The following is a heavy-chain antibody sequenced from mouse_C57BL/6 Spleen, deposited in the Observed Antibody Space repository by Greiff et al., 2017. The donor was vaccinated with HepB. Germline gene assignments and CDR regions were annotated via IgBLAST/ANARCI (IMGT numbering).Heavy chain of an antibody. CDR3: ARPDYYGNYFDV. Sequence: EVKVVESGGGLVKPGGSLKLSCAASGFTFSDYGMHWVRQAPEKGLEWVAYISSGSSTIYYADTVKGRFTISRDNAKNTLFLQMTSLRAEDTAMYYCARPDYYGNYFDVWGTGTTVTVSS. V-gene: IGHV5-17*01. CDR1: GFTFSDYG. J-gene: IGHJ1*03. D-gene: IGHD1-1*01. CDR2: ISSGSSTI.